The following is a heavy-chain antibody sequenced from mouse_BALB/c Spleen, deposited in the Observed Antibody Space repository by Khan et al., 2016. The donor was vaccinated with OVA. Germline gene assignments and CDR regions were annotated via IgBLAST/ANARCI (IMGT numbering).Heavy chain of an antibody. CDR2: ISYSGTT. CDR1: GYSITSNYA. CDR3: ARGNYYGYAMDY. V-gene: IGHV3-2*02. D-gene: IGHD1-1*01. Sequence: EVQLQESGPGLVKPSQSLSLTCTVTGYSITSNYAWNWIRQFPGNKLEWMGYISYSGTTSYNPSLKSRISINRDTSKNQFFLPLNSVTTEDTATYYCARGNYYGYAMDYWGQGTSVTVSS. J-gene: IGHJ4*01.